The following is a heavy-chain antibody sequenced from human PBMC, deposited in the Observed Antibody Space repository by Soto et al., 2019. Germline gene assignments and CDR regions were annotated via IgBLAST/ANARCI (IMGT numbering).Heavy chain of an antibody. Sequence: QVQLVESGGGVVQPGRSLRLSCAASGFTFSSYAMHWVRQAPGKGLEWVAVISYDGSNKYYADSVKGRFTISRDNSKNTLYLQMNSLRAEDTAVYYCARSIAVAGYFDYWGQGTLVTVSS. CDR2: ISYDGSNK. V-gene: IGHV3-30-3*01. CDR1: GFTFSSYA. CDR3: ARSIAVAGYFDY. D-gene: IGHD6-19*01. J-gene: IGHJ4*02.